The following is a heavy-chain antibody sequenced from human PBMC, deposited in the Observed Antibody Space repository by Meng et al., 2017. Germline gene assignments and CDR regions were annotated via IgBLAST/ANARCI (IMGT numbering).Heavy chain of an antibody. J-gene: IGHJ5*02. CDR1: GVSISNYY. CDR3: ARVRDYYDGIGHRTNWFDP. D-gene: IGHD3-22*01. CDR2: IYCSGST. Sequence: SETLSLTCTVSGVSISNYYLSWIRQPPGKGLEWIGYIYCSGSTNYNPSLKSRVTISVDTSKNQFSLKLSSVTAADTAVYYCARVRDYYDGIGHRTNWFDPWGQGTLVTVSS. V-gene: IGHV4-59*01.